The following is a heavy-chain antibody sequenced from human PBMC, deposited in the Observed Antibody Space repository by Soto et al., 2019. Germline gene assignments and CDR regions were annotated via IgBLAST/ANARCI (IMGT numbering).Heavy chain of an antibody. Sequence: GGSLRLSCAASSFSFSSYSMSWVRQAPGKGLEWLSYISIGGNTMYYADSVKGRFTISRVNAENSLFLQMNSLRAEDTAIYYCAKRRLNTITSLSDYWGQGVQVTVSS. D-gene: IGHD2-2*01. CDR2: ISIGGNTM. CDR1: SFSFSSYS. CDR3: AKRRLNTITSLSDY. V-gene: IGHV3-48*04. J-gene: IGHJ1*01.